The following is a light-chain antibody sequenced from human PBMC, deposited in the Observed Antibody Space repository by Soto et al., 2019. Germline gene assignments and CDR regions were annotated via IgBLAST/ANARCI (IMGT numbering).Light chain of an antibody. CDR3: QQYGRSAGLYT. CDR2: DAS. V-gene: IGKV3-20*01. J-gene: IGKJ3*01. Sequence: EIVLAQPPDARSLSPGERATLSCRASQSGSNTYLAWYQHKPVQAPVRLSYDASSRATGIPHRLSSSGSEPDFSLTISRPAPEDYAVYYCQQYGRSAGLYTLGTGAKVDIK. CDR1: QSGSNTY.